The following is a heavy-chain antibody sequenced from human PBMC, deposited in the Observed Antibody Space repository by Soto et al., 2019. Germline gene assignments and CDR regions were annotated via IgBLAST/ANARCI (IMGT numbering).Heavy chain of an antibody. D-gene: IGHD2-15*01. V-gene: IGHV6-1*01. CDR1: GDSVSSNSAA. CDR3: ARGSYCSGGSCPYYFDY. CDR2: TYYRSKWYN. J-gene: IGHJ4*02. Sequence: SQTLSLTCAISGDSVSSNSAAWNWIRQSPSRGLEWLGRTYYRSKWYNDYAVSVKSRITINPDTSKNQFSLQLNSVTPEDTAVYYCARGSYCSGGSCPYYFDYWGQVTLVTVSS.